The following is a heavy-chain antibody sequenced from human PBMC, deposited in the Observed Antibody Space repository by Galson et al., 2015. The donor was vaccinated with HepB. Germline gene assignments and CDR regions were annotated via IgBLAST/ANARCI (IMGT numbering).Heavy chain of an antibody. Sequence: SVKVSCKASGGTFSNYAISWVRQAPGQGLEWMGGIIPLIATANYAQNFQDRVTITADESTTTAYMELSSLRSEDTAVFYCASSSHGFSYAFDNWGQGTMVIVSS. CDR1: GGTFSNYA. CDR3: ASSSHGFSYAFDN. V-gene: IGHV1-69*13. J-gene: IGHJ3*02. CDR2: IIPLIATA. D-gene: IGHD2/OR15-2a*01.